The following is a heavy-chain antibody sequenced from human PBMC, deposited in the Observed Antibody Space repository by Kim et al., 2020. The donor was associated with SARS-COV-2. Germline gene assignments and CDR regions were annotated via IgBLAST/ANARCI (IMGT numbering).Heavy chain of an antibody. CDR3: AKARGSTYGQSYFDY. D-gene: IGHD5-18*01. Sequence: ADSVTGRFSISRAHTKNSLNLPMNSLRAEDTAIYYCAKARGSTYGQSYFDYWGQGTLVTVSS. V-gene: IGHV3-23*01. J-gene: IGHJ4*02.